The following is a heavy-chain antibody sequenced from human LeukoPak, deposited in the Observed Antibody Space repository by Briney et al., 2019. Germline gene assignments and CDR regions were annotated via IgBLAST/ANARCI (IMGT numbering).Heavy chain of an antibody. Sequence: PGGSLRLSCAASGFTFSTYEMNWVRQAPGRGLEWISYISNGDNTKKYADSVKGRFTISRDNAQNSLYLQMNSLRAEDTAVYYCATFIAAAGWGQGTLVTVSS. CDR1: GFTFSTYE. D-gene: IGHD6-13*01. J-gene: IGHJ4*02. CDR3: ATFIAAAG. CDR2: ISNGDNTK. V-gene: IGHV3-48*03.